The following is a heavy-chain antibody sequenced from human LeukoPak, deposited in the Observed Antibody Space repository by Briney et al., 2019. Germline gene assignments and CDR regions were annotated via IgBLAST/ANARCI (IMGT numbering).Heavy chain of an antibody. CDR3: ARGYITNGMDV. D-gene: IGHD1-14*01. CDR2: IYYSGRT. Sequence: SETLSLTCTVSGGSISSYYWSWIRQPPGKGLEWIGYIYYSGRTNYNPSLKSRVTISVDTSKYQFSLKLSSVTAADTAVYYCARGYITNGMDVWGQGTTVTVSS. CDR1: GGSISSYY. V-gene: IGHV4-59*01. J-gene: IGHJ6*02.